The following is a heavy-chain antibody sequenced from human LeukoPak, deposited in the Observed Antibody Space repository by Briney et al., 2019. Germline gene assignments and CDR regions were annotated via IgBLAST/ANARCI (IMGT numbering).Heavy chain of an antibody. J-gene: IGHJ4*02. Sequence: SETLSLTCTVSGGSISSISYYWRWIRQPPGKGLEWIGQIYYSGSTFYNPSLKSQVTISADTSNNQCSLNLRSVPSADTAMFYCARLYGNFQNYYDYWGQGTLVAVSS. D-gene: IGHD1-7*01. V-gene: IGHV4-39*07. CDR3: ARLYGNFQNYYDY. CDR2: IYYSGST. CDR1: GGSISSISYY.